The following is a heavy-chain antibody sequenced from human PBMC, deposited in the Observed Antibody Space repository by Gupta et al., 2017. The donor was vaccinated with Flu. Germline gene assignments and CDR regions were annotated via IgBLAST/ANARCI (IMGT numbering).Heavy chain of an antibody. Sequence: GSYAMSWARQAPGKGLEWVSGITVSGDYTYYADSVKGRFTISRDNSENTLYLQTNSLRADDTAVYYCAKGFNYVFDFWGQGTLVTVSS. J-gene: IGHJ4*02. CDR3: AKGFNYVFDF. CDR2: ITVSGDYT. CDR1: GSYA. D-gene: IGHD4-4*01. V-gene: IGHV3-23*01.